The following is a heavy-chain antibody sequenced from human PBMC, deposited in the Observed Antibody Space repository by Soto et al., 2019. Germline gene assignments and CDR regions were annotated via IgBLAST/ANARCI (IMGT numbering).Heavy chain of an antibody. Sequence: QVQLQESGPGLMKPSETLSLTCTVSGASITSSSYWSWIRQPAGKGLEWIGRFSLSGTTNYNPSLRSRVTRSEDVSKNQFSLRLTSVTAADTALYYCARGITPAGAPAWYYFDSVGQGTLVTVSS. V-gene: IGHV4-4*07. D-gene: IGHD2-2*01. J-gene: IGHJ4*02. CDR1: GASITSSSY. CDR3: ARGITPAGAPAWYYFDS. CDR2: FSLSGTT.